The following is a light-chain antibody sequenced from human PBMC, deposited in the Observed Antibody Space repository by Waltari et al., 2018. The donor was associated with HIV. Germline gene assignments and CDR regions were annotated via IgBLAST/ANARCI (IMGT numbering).Light chain of an antibody. CDR2: WAS. CDR1: QNIVYSYNTKRY. CDR3: QQYYSTPLFT. J-gene: IGKJ2*01. V-gene: IGKV4-1*01. Sequence: DIVMTQSPASLAVSLGETATINCKSSQNIVYSYNTKRYLTWLQQRPGHPPRLLISWASTRESGVPDRFTGSASGTDFTLTISSLQTEDVAVYYCQQYYSTPLFTFGQGTKLEI.